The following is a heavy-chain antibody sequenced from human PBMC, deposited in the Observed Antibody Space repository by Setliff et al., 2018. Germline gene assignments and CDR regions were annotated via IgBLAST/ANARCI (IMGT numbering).Heavy chain of an antibody. CDR2: IFPGNSDT. CDR3: ARSRSNFWSGYFNWFDP. V-gene: IGHV5-51*01. D-gene: IGHD3-3*01. J-gene: IGHJ5*02. CDR1: GYSFTSYW. Sequence: GESLKISCKGSGYSFTSYWIGWVRQMPGKGLEWMGIIFPGNSDTRYSPSFQGQVTISADKSISTAYLQWSSLKASDTAMYYCARSRSNFWSGYFNWFDPWGQGTLVTVSS.